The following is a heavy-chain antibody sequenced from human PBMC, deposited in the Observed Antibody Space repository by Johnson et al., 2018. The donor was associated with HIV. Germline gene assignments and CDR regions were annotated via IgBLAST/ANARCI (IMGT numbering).Heavy chain of an antibody. CDR1: GFTVSSNY. V-gene: IGHV3-66*01. Sequence: VQLVESGGGLVQPGGSLRLSCAASGFTVSSNYMSWVRQAPGKGLEWVSVIYSGGSTYHADSVKGRFTISRDNSKNTVYLQMNSLRAEDTAVYYCARDRGYWDAFDVWGQGTMVTVSS. CDR2: IYSGGST. D-gene: IGHD3-22*01. CDR3: ARDRGYWDAFDV. J-gene: IGHJ3*01.